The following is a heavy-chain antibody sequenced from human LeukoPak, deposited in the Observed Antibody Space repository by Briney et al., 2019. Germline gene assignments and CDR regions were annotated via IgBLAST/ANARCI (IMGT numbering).Heavy chain of an antibody. CDR2: IYTSGST. J-gene: IGHJ4*02. D-gene: IGHD2-8*01. CDR3: ARVNGRYCTNGVCPFDY. V-gene: IGHV4-4*07. CDR1: GGSISSYY. Sequence: SETLSLTCTVSGGSISSYYWSWIRQPAGKGLEWIGRIYTSGSTNYNPSLKSRVTISVDKSKNQFSLKLSSVTAADTAVYYCARVNGRYCTNGVCPFDYWGQGTLVTVSS.